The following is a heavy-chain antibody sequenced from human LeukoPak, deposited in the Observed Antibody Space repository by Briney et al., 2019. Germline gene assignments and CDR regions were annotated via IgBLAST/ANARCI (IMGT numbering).Heavy chain of an antibody. CDR1: GGSIGHFH. CDR3: ARARESYYFDY. J-gene: IGHJ4*02. D-gene: IGHD3-10*01. Sequence: SETLSLTCTVSGGSIGHFHWSWIRQPPGKGLEWIGSVYYSGRTNYNPSLKSRVTISVDTSKNQFSLKVNYVTAADTAVYYCARARESYYFDYWGQGTLVTVSS. V-gene: IGHV4-59*12. CDR2: VYYSGRT.